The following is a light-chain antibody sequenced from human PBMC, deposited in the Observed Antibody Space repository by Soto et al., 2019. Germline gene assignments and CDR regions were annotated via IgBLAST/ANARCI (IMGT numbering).Light chain of an antibody. V-gene: IGKV1-27*01. CDR1: QGINNY. Sequence: DIPMTQSPSSLSASVGDRVTITCRASQGINNYLAWYQQKPGKVPKVLIYDVSTLQSGVPSRFSGSGSGTEFTLTISSLQPEDVATYYCQKYNSGLETFGPGTKVDIK. J-gene: IGKJ3*01. CDR2: DVS. CDR3: QKYNSGLET.